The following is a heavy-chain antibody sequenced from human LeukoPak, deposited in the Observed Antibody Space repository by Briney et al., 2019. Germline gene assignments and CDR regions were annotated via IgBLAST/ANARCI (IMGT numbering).Heavy chain of an antibody. D-gene: IGHD2-21*02. V-gene: IGHV4-39*07. J-gene: IGHJ6*02. CDR1: GDSITSRNYL. CDR3: ARGYCGGDCYHYYYGVDV. Sequence: PSETLSLTCTVSGDSITSRNYLWGWIRQPPGKGLEYIASIYYSGKTYHNPSLRSRVTMSIDSSENQFSLKLSSVTAADTAVYYCARGYCGGDCYHYYYGVDVWGQGTTVTVSS. CDR2: IYYSGKT.